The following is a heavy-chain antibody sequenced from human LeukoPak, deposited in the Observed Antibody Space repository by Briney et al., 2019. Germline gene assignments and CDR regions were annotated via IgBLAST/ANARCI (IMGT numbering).Heavy chain of an antibody. Sequence: PGGSLRLSCAASGFTFSSYAMSWVRQAPGKGLEWVSAISGSGGSTYYADSVKGRFTISIDNSKNTLYLQMNSLRAEDTAVYYCAKNGYCSGGSCYSGWFDPWGQGTLVTVSS. CDR2: ISGSGGST. CDR3: AKNGYCSGGSCYSGWFDP. V-gene: IGHV3-23*01. J-gene: IGHJ5*02. D-gene: IGHD2-15*01. CDR1: GFTFSSYA.